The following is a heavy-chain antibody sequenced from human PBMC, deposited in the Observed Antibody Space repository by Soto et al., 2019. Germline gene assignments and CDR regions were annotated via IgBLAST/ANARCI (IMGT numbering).Heavy chain of an antibody. CDR2: MNPNSGNT. D-gene: IGHD2-2*02. CDR1: GYTFTSYD. J-gene: IGHJ3*02. V-gene: IGHV1-8*01. Sequence: ASVKVSCKASGYTFTSYDINWVRQVTGRGLEWMGWMNPNSGNTGYAQKFQGRVTMTRNTSISTAYMELSSLRSEDTAVYYCASRADIVVVPAAIRGDAFDIWGQGTMVTVSS. CDR3: ASRADIVVVPAAIRGDAFDI.